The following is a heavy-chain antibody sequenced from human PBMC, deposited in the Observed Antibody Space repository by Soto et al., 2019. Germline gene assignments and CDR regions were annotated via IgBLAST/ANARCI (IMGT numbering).Heavy chain of an antibody. CDR2: IKTDAREK. Sequence: GGSLRLSCAASGFTLRSYWMSWVRQAPGKGLEWLATIKTDAREKKYVDSVKGRFTVCRDNAKNSLYLQMDSLRAEDTVVYYCSRDSGYGWGSSVNYYLVSGGRGTLDAVSS. V-gene: IGHV3-7*01. CDR3: SRDSGYGWGSSVNYYLVS. J-gene: IGHJ2*01. CDR1: GFTLRSYW. D-gene: IGHD3-10*01.